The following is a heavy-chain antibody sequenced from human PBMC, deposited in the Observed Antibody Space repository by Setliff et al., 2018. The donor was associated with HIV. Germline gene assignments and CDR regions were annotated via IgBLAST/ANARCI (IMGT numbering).Heavy chain of an antibody. D-gene: IGHD4-17*01. CDR1: GGSFSGYS. CDR2: INHSGSA. Sequence: SETLSLTCAVYGGSFSGYSWIWIRQPPGKGLEWIGEINHSGSANYNPSLNSRVTISVDTSKNHFSLKLSSVTAADTAVYYCARTPYGEQSHFHYWGQGALVTVSS. J-gene: IGHJ4*02. V-gene: IGHV4-34*01. CDR3: ARTPYGEQSHFHY.